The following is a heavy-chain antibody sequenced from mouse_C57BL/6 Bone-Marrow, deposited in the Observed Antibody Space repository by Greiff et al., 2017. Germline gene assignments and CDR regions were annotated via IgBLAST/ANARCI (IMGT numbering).Heavy chain of an antibody. CDR2: ISSGGSYT. D-gene: IGHD1-1*01. V-gene: IGHV5-6*01. CDR3: ARPGYYGSSYLY. J-gene: IGHJ3*01. CDR1: GFTFSSYG. Sequence: EVQLVESGGDLVKPGGSLKLSCAASGFTFSSYGMSWVRQTPDKRLEWVATISSGGSYTYYPDSVKGRFTISRDNAKNTLYLQMSSLKSEDTAMYYCARPGYYGSSYLYWGQGTLVTVSA.